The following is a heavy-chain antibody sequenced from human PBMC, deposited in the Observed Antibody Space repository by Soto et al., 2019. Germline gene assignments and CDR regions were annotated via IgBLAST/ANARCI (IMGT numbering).Heavy chain of an antibody. Sequence: QITLKESGPTPVKPTQTLTLTCSFSGFSLRTSGVSVGWIRQPPGKALEWLAFIYWNDDKRYSPSLQSRLTITKDNSKKEVVLTMTNMDPLDTGTYYCAYRVGSRGSFDYWGQGTLVTVSS. CDR2: IYWNDDK. V-gene: IGHV2-5*01. D-gene: IGHD6-25*01. J-gene: IGHJ4*02. CDR3: AYRVGSRGSFDY. CDR1: GFSLRTSGVS.